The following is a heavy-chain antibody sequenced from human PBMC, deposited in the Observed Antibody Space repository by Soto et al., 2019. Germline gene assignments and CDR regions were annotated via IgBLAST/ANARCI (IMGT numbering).Heavy chain of an antibody. J-gene: IGHJ6*02. CDR1: GFSIRDYW. CDR3: ARDRSYAMEV. Sequence: GGSLRLSCEASGFSIRDYWMHWVRQAPGEGLVWVSCINGDASSTTYADSVKGRFTISRDDAKNTVYLQMTSLRAEDTAVYFCARDRSYAMEVWGQGTRVTVSS. CDR2: INGDASST. V-gene: IGHV3-74*01.